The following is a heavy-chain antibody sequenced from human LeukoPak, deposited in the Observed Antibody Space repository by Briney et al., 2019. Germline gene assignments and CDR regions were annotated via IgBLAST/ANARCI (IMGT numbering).Heavy chain of an antibody. CDR3: ARGGAPWALDI. D-gene: IGHD3-10*01. CDR2: IKQDGSDK. V-gene: IGHV3-7*01. CDR1: GFTFSSYW. J-gene: IGHJ3*02. Sequence: GGSLRLSCAASGFTFSSYWMNWVRQAPGKGLEWVANIKQDGSDKYYVDSVKGRFTISRDNAKNSLYLQMNSPRAEDTAVYYCARGGAPWALDIWGQGTMVTVSS.